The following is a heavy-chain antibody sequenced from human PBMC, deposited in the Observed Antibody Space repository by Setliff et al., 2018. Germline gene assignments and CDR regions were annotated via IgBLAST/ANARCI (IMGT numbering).Heavy chain of an antibody. J-gene: IGHJ4*02. D-gene: IGHD3-22*01. Sequence: HPGGSLRLSCAASGFTFNAYAMSWVRQAPGKGLEWVSAITFGSLSRYYADSVKGRFTISRDNSKNTLFLEMNSLRTEDTAVYYCAKGQGQYYDSSGYYGRVLDYWSQGTLVTVSS. V-gene: IGHV3-23*01. CDR2: ITFGSLSR. CDR1: GFTFNAYA. CDR3: AKGQGQYYDSSGYYGRVLDY.